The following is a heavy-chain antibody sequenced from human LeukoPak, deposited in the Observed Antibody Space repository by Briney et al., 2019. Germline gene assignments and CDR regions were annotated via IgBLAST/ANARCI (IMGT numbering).Heavy chain of an antibody. D-gene: IGHD3-10*01. V-gene: IGHV3-48*01. CDR2: LSSSSSTI. CDR3: ARDAAYYYGSGSYWVDY. Sequence: GGSLRLSGAASGFTFSSYSMNWVGQAPGKGLEWVSYLSSSSSTIYYADSVKGRFTISRDNAKNSLYLQMNSLRAEDTAVYYCARDAAYYYGSGSYWVDYWGQGTLVTVSS. J-gene: IGHJ4*02. CDR1: GFTFSSYS.